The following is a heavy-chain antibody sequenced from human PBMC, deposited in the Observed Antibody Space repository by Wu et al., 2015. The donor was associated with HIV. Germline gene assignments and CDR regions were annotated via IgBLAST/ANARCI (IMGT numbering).Heavy chain of an antibody. CDR3: ARGDRFXAILTGIRRIVRP. D-gene: IGHD3-9*01. CDR1: GYTFTDYN. V-gene: IGHV1-2*02. J-gene: IGHJ5*02. Sequence: QVQLVQSGAEMKKPGASVKVSCTASGYTFTDYNVHWVRQVPGQGLQWMGNINANSGRTNYAENFQGRVAMTRDTSVNTVYLELETLTSDDTALYFCARGDRFXAILTGIRRIVRPWGQGTLVSVSS. CDR2: INANSGRT.